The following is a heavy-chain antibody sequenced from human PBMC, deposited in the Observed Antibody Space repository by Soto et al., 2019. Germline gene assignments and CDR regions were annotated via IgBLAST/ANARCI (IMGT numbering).Heavy chain of an antibody. V-gene: IGHV1-8*01. CDR2: MNPNSGNT. Sequence: QVQLVQSGAEVKKPGASVKVSCKASGYTFTSYDINWVRQATGQGLEWMGWMNPNSGNTGYAQKFQGRVTMTRNTSIRTAYMELSSVGSEDVDVCCCARGPDGYCYYGMDVWGQGTTVTVSS. CDR1: GYTFTSYD. J-gene: IGHJ6*02. CDR3: ARGPDGYCYYGMDV.